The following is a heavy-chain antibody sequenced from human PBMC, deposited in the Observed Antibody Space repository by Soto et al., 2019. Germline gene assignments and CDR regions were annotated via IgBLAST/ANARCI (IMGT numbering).Heavy chain of an antibody. J-gene: IGHJ5*02. D-gene: IGHD6-19*01. Sequence: WVRQSPGKGXEWVSAIRGGGGSTYYADXGKGRFTISRDNSKNTLYLQMNSLRAEDTAVYYCAKEEIAVAXDFWNRWFDPXGXGTLVTVSS. V-gene: IGHV3-23*01. CDR3: AKEEIAVAXDFWNRWFDP. CDR2: IRGGGGST.